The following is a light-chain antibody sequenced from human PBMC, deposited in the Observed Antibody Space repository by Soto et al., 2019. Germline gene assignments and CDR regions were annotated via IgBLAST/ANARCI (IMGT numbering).Light chain of an antibody. CDR2: TAS. J-gene: IGKJ5*01. CDR3: QQRKNYPIT. Sequence: DIQLTQSPSFLSASVGDRVTITCRASQDITSYLAWYQQKPGKAPKLLIHTASTLQTGVPSRFSGSGSGTEFTLTISSLQPEDFATYYCQQRKNYPITFDQGTRLEIK. V-gene: IGKV1-9*01. CDR1: QDITSY.